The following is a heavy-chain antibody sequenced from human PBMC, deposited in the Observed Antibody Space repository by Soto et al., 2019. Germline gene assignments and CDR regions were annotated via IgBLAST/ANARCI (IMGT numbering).Heavy chain of an antibody. CDR3: AKDRLRGGFLTTATTNGMDV. CDR1: GSTFSSYG. Sequence: PGGSLRLSCAASGSTFSSYGMHWVRQAPGKGLEWVALISYDGSNKYYVDSVKGRFTISRDNSKNTLFLQMNSLRAGDTAVYYCAKDRLRGGFLTTATTNGMDVWGQGTTVTVSS. CDR2: ISYDGSNK. D-gene: IGHD1-26*01. J-gene: IGHJ6*02. V-gene: IGHV3-30*18.